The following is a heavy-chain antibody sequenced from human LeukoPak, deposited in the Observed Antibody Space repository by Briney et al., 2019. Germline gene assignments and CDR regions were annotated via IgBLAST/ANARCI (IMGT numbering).Heavy chain of an antibody. CDR2: ISSSGTTI. D-gene: IGHD6-13*01. V-gene: IGHV3-48*03. J-gene: IGHJ4*02. Sequence: GGSLRLSCAASGFTFSSYEMNWVRQAPGKGLEWVSYISSSGTTIYYADSVKGRFTISRVNAENSLYLQMNSLRAEDTAIYYCARDRHINSWSNDRFDYWGQGALVTVSS. CDR3: ARDRHINSWSNDRFDY. CDR1: GFTFSSYE.